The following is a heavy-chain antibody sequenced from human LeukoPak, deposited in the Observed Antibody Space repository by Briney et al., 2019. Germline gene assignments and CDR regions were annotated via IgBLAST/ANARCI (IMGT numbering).Heavy chain of an antibody. CDR2: ISSKGGHT. Sequence: GGSLRLSCAASGFSFSSYAMHWVRQAPGKGLEYVSAISSKGGHTYYANFVKGRFTISRDTSKNTMYLQMGRLRAEDMAVYYCARSSYDILTGYSNPFYFDYWGQGTLVTVSS. D-gene: IGHD3-9*01. V-gene: IGHV3-64*01. CDR1: GFSFSSYA. J-gene: IGHJ4*02. CDR3: ARSSYDILTGYSNPFYFDY.